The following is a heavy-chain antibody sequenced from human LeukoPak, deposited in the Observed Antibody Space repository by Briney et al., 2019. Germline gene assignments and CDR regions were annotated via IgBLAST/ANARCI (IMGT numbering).Heavy chain of an antibody. V-gene: IGHV4-59*01. Sequence: SETLSLTCTVSGGSISSYYWSWIRQPPGKGLEWIGYIYYSGSTNYNPSLKSRVTISVDTSKNQFSLKLSSVTAADTAVYYCARRYTYYYGSGRHTAPWYFDLWGRGTLVTVSS. CDR3: ARRYTYYYGSGRHTAPWYFDL. D-gene: IGHD3-10*01. J-gene: IGHJ2*01. CDR1: GGSISSYY. CDR2: IYYSGST.